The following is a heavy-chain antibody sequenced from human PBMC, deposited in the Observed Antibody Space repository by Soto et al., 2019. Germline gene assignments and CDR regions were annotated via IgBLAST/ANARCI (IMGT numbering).Heavy chain of an antibody. V-gene: IGHV3-48*03. CDR2: ISSSGSTI. J-gene: IGHJ6*02. D-gene: IGHD3-3*01. Sequence: GGSLRLSCAASGFTFSSYEMNWVRQAPGKGLEWVSYISSSGSTIYYADSVKGRFTISRDNAKNSLYLQMNSLRAEDTAVYYCARDLAPASGYYIDYYYYYGMDVWGQGTTVTVS. CDR3: ARDLAPASGYYIDYYYYYGMDV. CDR1: GFTFSSYE.